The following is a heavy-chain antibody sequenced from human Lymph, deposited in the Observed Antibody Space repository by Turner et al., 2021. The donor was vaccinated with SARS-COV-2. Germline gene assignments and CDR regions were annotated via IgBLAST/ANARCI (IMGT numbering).Heavy chain of an antibody. V-gene: IGHV3-7*01. CDR1: GFTFSLYW. Sequence: EVQLVESGGGVVQPGGSLRLSCAASGFTFSLYWMSWVRQAPGKGREWVANIKQDGSEKYYVDSVKGRFTISRDNAKNALYLQMNSLRAEDTAVYYGARVEMATISFDYWGQGTLVPVSS. CDR3: ARVEMATISFDY. CDR2: IKQDGSEK. J-gene: IGHJ4*02.